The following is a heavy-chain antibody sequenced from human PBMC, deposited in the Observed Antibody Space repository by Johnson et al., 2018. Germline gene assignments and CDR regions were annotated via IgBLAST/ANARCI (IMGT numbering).Heavy chain of an antibody. D-gene: IGHD3-3*01. CDR1: GGSINDYS. V-gene: IGHV4-59*01. Sequence: QVQLQESGPGLVKXSETLSLNCTVSGGSINDYSWNWIRQAPGKGLEWIGYIFHSGSTNYNPSLKSRVTITVDMSKKQFSLSLTSVTAADTAGYYWSRRADFRSVYYEGDHYYYYGLDVWGQGTTVTVSS. CDR3: SRRADFRSVYYEGDHYYYYGLDV. CDR2: IFHSGST. J-gene: IGHJ6*02.